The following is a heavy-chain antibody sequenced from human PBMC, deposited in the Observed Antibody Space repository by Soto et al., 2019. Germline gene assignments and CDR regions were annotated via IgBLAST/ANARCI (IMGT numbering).Heavy chain of an antibody. V-gene: IGHV3-30-3*01. Sequence: GGSLRLSCAASGFTFSSYAMHWVRQAPGKGLEWVAVISYDGSNKYYADSVKGRFTISRDNSKNTLYLQMNSLRAEDTAVYYCARDRKGVYDILTGPIDYWGQGTLVTVPQ. CDR1: GFTFSSYA. CDR3: ARDRKGVYDILTGPIDY. J-gene: IGHJ4*02. CDR2: ISYDGSNK. D-gene: IGHD3-9*01.